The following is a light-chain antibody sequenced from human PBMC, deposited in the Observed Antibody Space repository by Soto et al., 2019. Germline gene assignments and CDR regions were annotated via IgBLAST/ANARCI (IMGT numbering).Light chain of an antibody. J-gene: IGLJ1*01. Sequence: QSVLTQPASVSGSPGQSITISCTGTSSDIGGYNYVSWYQQHPGKVPKLIIFEVTTRPSGVSNRFSDSKSGNTASLTISGLQADDEADYYCSSFTSTTTLYVFGTGTKVTVL. CDR3: SSFTSTTTLYV. CDR2: EVT. CDR1: SSDIGGYNY. V-gene: IGLV2-14*01.